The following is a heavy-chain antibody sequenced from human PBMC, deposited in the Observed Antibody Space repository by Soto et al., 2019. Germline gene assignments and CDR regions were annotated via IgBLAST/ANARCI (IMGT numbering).Heavy chain of an antibody. CDR3: VKWRVQQSELDK. CDR1: GFRINDYH. V-gene: IGHV3-7*01. Sequence: PGGSLRLSCAASGFRINDYHMSWVRQAPGKGLEWVASKKVDGSERDHVDSVKGRVTISRDNAKNSLYLQMNSLRVEDTAMYYCVKWRVQQSELDKWGQGTLVTVSS. J-gene: IGHJ4*02. CDR2: KKVDGSER. D-gene: IGHD1-26*01.